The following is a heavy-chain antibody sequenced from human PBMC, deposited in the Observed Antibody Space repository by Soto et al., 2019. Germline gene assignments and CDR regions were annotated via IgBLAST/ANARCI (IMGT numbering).Heavy chain of an antibody. CDR2: ISHSGST. J-gene: IGHJ4*02. V-gene: IGHV4-4*02. Sequence: ETKPHTWAVSGGYIESSHWWNLVRQPPGKGLEWIGQISHSGSTNYNPSLTSRVTISVDKSKNHFSLKLTSVTAADTAVYYCAALHFWSGPWTHTRRDYWGPGTLVTVS. CDR3: AALHFWSGPWTHTRRDY. CDR1: GGYIESSHW. D-gene: IGHD3-3*02.